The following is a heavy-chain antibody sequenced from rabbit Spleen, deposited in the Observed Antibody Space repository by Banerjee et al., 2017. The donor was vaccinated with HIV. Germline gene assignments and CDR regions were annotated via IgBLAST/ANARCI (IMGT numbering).Heavy chain of an antibody. D-gene: IGHD4-1*01. J-gene: IGHJ6*01. CDR2: IDTGTGSA. CDR3: ARDLDGVIGWNFGW. Sequence: QSLEESGGDLVKPGASLTLTCTASGFSLSSYWMCWVRQAPGKGLEWIGCIDTGTGSAHYASWVKGRVTISKTSSTTVTLQVTSLTAADTATYFCARDLDGVIGWNFGWWGPGTLVTVS. CDR1: GFSLSSYW. V-gene: IGHV1S40*01.